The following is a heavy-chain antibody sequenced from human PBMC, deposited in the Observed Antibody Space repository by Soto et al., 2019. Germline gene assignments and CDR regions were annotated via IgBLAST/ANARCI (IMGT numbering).Heavy chain of an antibody. J-gene: IGHJ5*02. CDR2: LCYGGET. CDR3: SRRAPEGFDP. CDR1: GDSISRSSYC. V-gene: IGHV4-39*02. Sequence: SETLSLTCTVSGDSISRSSYCWGWIRQPPGKGLEWIGSLCYGGETYYSPSLKSRVIVSVDSSKNHLSLNLSSVTAADTAVYYCSRRAPEGFDPWGQGTLVTVSS.